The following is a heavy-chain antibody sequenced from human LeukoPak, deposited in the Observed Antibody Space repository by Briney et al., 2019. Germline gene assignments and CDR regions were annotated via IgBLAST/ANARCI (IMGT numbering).Heavy chain of an antibody. J-gene: IGHJ5*02. D-gene: IGHD2-2*01. CDR3: ARLIVVVPAAANWFDP. CDR2: ISAYNCNT. V-gene: IGHV1-18*01. CDR1: GYTFTSYG. Sequence: GASVKVSCKASGYTFTSYGISWVRQAPGQGLEWMGWISAYNCNTNYAQKLQGRVTMTTDTSTSTAYMELRSLRSDDTAVYYCARLIVVVPAAANWFDPWGQGTLVTVSS.